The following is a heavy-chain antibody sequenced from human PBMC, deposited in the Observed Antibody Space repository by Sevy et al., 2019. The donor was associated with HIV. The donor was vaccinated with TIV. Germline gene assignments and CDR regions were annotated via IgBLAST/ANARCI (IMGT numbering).Heavy chain of an antibody. D-gene: IGHD3-3*01. Sequence: GGSLRLSCVGFGFTSSDYYMSWIRQAPGKGLEWVSYISGSGSTIDYADSVKGRFTISWDNAKNSLYLKMNILRAEGTAVDYCAREKRLEYYYYGMDVWGQGTTVTVSS. J-gene: IGHJ6*02. CDR1: GFTSSDYY. V-gene: IGHV3-11*01. CDR2: ISGSGSTI. CDR3: AREKRLEYYYYGMDV.